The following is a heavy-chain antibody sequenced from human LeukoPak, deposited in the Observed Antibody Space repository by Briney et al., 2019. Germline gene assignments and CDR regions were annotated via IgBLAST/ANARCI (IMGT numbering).Heavy chain of an antibody. J-gene: IGHJ4*02. Sequence: GGSLRLSCAASGFTFSSYSMNWARQAPGKGLEWVSSISSSSSYIYYADSVKGRFTISRDNAKNSLYLQMNSLRAEDTAVYYCARELYYYDSSGQYFDYWGQGTLVTVSS. D-gene: IGHD3-22*01. V-gene: IGHV3-21*01. CDR1: GFTFSSYS. CDR3: ARELYYYDSSGQYFDY. CDR2: ISSSSSYI.